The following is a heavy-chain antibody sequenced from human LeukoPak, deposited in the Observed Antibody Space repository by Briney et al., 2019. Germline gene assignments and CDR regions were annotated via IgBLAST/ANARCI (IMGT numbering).Heavy chain of an antibody. Sequence: GGSLRLSCAASGFTFSSYGVHWVRQAPGKGLEWVAFIRYDGSNKYYADSVKGRFTISRDNSKNTLYLQMNSLRAEDTAVYYCAKDGTAEDIVVVPAATSHYYYYMDVWGKGTTVTVFS. CDR1: GFTFSSYG. V-gene: IGHV3-30*02. CDR3: AKDGTAEDIVVVPAATSHYYYYMDV. D-gene: IGHD2-2*01. CDR2: IRYDGSNK. J-gene: IGHJ6*03.